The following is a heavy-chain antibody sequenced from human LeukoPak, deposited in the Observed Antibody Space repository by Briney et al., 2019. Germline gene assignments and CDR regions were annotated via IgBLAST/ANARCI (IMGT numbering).Heavy chain of an antibody. Sequence: SETLSLTCTVSGGSISSHYWGWIRQPPGKGLEWIGHIYYSGSTNDNPSLKSRVIISIDMSKNQFSLKLSSVTAADTAIYYCARYTSSWYSHWFDPWGQGTLVTVSS. CDR3: ARYTSSWYSHWFDP. CDR2: IYYSGST. CDR1: GGSISSHY. V-gene: IGHV4-59*08. D-gene: IGHD6-13*01. J-gene: IGHJ5*02.